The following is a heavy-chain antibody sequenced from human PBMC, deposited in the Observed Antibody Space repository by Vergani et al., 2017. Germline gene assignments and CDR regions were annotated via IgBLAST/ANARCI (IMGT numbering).Heavy chain of an antibody. J-gene: IGHJ5*02. Sequence: QVQLVESGGGVVQPGRSLRLSCAASGFTFSSYGMHWVRQAPGKGLEWVAVIWYDGSNKYYADSVKGRFTISRDNSKNTLYLQMNSLRAEDTAVYYCARYRGGDSRHDGNWFDPWGQGTLVTVSS. V-gene: IGHV3-33*01. CDR2: IWYDGSNK. D-gene: IGHD2-21*02. CDR3: ARYRGGDSRHDGNWFDP. CDR1: GFTFSSYG.